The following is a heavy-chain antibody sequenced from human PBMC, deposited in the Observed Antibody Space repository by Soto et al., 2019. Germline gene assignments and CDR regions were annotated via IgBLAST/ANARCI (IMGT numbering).Heavy chain of an antibody. CDR2: IYHSGST. CDR3: ARENYYYGSGTGMDV. CDR1: GGSISSGGYS. V-gene: IGHV4-30-2*01. Sequence: QLQLQESGSGLVKPSRTLSLTCAVSGGSISSGGYSWSWIRQPPGKGLEWIGYIYHSGSTYYNPSLKSRVTISVDRSKNQFSLKLSSVTAADTAVYYCARENYYYGSGTGMDVWGQGTTVTVSS. D-gene: IGHD3-10*01. J-gene: IGHJ6*02.